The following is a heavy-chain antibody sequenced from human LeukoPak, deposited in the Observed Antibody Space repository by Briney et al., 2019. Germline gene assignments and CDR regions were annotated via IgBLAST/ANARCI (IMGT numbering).Heavy chain of an antibody. CDR2: VYIGGST. J-gene: IGHJ4*02. CDR1: GFIVSNNY. V-gene: IGHV3-53*01. Sequence: GGSLRLSRAASGFIVSNNYMSWVRQAPGKGLEWVSVVYIGGSTYYADSVKGRFSISRDSSKNTVYLQMNSLRAEDTAVYFCARGAGSYGGFDYWGQGTLVTVSS. CDR3: ARGAGSYGGFDY. D-gene: IGHD1-26*01.